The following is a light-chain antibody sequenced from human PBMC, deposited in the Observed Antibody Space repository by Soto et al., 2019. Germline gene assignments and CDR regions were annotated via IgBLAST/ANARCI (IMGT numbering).Light chain of an antibody. CDR1: QSLRGW. Sequence: TLSPSPLSPAVDVRVPITSRASQSLRGWLAWYQQRPGKAPKALIYDASTLASGVPPRFNGSGSGTEFTLTISSLEPDEFANYYCQQYITYSTFGQGTRLEIK. J-gene: IGKJ5*01. V-gene: IGKV1-5*01. CDR3: QQYITYST. CDR2: DAS.